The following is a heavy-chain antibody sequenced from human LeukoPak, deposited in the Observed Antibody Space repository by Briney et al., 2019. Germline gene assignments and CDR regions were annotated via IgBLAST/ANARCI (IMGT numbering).Heavy chain of an antibody. V-gene: IGHV3-7*01. CDR3: ARGRSPVVY. Sequence: GGSLRLSCAASGFTFSTYWMSWVRQAPGKGLEWAANINQDGSEKYYVDSVKGRFTISRDNAKNPLYLQMNSLRAEDTAVYYCARGRSPVVYWGQGTLVTVSS. CDR2: INQDGSEK. CDR1: GFTFSTYW. D-gene: IGHD2-15*01. J-gene: IGHJ4*02.